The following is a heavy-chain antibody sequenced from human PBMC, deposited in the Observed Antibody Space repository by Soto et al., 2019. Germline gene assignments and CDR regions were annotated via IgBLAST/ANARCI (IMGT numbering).Heavy chain of an antibody. Sequence: SQTLSLTCAISGDSVSSNSAAWNWIRQSPSRGLEWLGRTYYRSKWYNDYAVSVKSRITINPDTSKNQFSLQLNSVTPEDTARYFCAGYCSSSICPEDHYFALEVWGQGTTVTVSS. CDR2: TYYRSKWYN. J-gene: IGHJ6*02. D-gene: IGHD2-2*01. CDR1: GDSVSSNSAA. CDR3: AGYCSSSICPEDHYFALEV. V-gene: IGHV6-1*01.